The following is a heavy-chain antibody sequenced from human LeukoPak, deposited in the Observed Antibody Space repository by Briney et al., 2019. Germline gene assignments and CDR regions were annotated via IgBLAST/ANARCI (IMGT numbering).Heavy chain of an antibody. CDR3: ARDAGNSGYGCDL. Sequence: GGSLRLSCAASGFIFSQYSMNWVRQAPGKGLEWVSHIRSSSETFYADSVKGRFTISRDNARNSLYLQMNNLRGEATAIYYCARDAGNSGYGCDLWGQGTLVTVSS. CDR1: GFIFSQYS. J-gene: IGHJ5*02. D-gene: IGHD5-12*01. CDR2: IRSSSET. V-gene: IGHV3-48*01.